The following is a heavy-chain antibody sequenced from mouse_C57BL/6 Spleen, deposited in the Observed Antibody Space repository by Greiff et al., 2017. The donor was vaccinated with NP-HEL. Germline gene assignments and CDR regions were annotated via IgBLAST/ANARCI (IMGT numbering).Heavy chain of an antibody. Sequence: VQLQQSGAELVKPGASVKMSCKASGYTFTSYWITWVKQRPGQGLEWIGDIYPGSGSTNYNEKFTSKATLTVDTSSSTAYMQLSSLTSEYSAVYYCAREGYLDYAMDYWGQGTSVTVSS. CDR3: AREGYLDYAMDY. CDR1: GYTFTSYW. V-gene: IGHV1-55*01. J-gene: IGHJ4*01. D-gene: IGHD2-2*01. CDR2: IYPGSGST.